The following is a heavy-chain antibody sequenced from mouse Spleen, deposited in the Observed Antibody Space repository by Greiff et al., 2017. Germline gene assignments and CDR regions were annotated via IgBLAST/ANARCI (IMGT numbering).Heavy chain of an antibody. V-gene: IGHV10-1*01. CDR3: VRHNYGYFDY. CDR1: GFSFNTYA. D-gene: IGHD1-1*01. CDR2: IRSKSNYYAT. Sequence: EVQVVESGGGLVQPKGSLKLSCAASGFSFNTYAMNWVRQAPGKGLEWVARIRSKSNYYATYYADSVKDRFTISRDDSESMLYLQMNNLKTEDTAMYYCVRHNYGYFDYWGQGTTLTVSS. J-gene: IGHJ2*01.